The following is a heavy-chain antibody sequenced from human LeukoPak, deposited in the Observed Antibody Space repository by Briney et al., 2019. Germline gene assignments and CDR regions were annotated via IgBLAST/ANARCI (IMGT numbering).Heavy chain of an antibody. CDR1: GFTFSNYS. Sequence: GGSLRLSCAASGFTFSNYSMNWVRQAPGKGLEWVSYISSSSSTIYYADSVKGRFTISRDNAKNSLYLQMNSLRAEDTAVYYCVRGTTVTNYYFDYWGQGTLVTVSS. CDR2: ISSSSSTI. V-gene: IGHV3-48*01. CDR3: VRGTTVTNYYFDY. J-gene: IGHJ4*02. D-gene: IGHD4-17*01.